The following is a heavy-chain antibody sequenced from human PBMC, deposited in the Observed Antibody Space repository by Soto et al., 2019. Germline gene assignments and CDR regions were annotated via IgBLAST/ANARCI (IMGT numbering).Heavy chain of an antibody. CDR2: ISSSSSTI. Sequence: GGSLRLSCAASGFTFSSYSMNWVRQAPGKGLEWVSYISSSSSTIYYADSVKGRFTISRDNDKNSLYLQMNSLRAEDTAVYYCARALFSDPYCSGGSCPPDAFDIWGQGTMVTVSS. D-gene: IGHD2-15*01. CDR3: ARALFSDPYCSGGSCPPDAFDI. V-gene: IGHV3-48*01. CDR1: GFTFSSYS. J-gene: IGHJ3*02.